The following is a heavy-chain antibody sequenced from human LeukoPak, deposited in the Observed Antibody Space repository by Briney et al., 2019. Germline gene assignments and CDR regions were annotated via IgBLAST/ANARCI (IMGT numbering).Heavy chain of an antibody. V-gene: IGHV3-15*01. CDR3: TADRGNTPFDY. D-gene: IGHD1-26*01. CDR2: IKSKTDGGTT. CDR1: GFTFSNAW. J-gene: IGHJ4*02. Sequence: PGGSLRLSCAASGFTFSNAWMSWVRQAPGKGLEWVGRIKSKTDGGTTDYAAPVKGRFTISRDDSKNTLYLQMNSPKTEDTAVYYCTADRGNTPFDYWGQGTLVTVSS.